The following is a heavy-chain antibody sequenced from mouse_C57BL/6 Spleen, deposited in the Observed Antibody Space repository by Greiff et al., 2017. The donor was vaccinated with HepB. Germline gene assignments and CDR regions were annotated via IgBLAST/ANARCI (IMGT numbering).Heavy chain of an antibody. CDR2: ISSGGSYT. V-gene: IGHV5-6*01. CDR1: GFTFSSYG. CDR3: ARLNWYVDV. Sequence: EVHLVESGGDLVKPGGSLKLSCAASGFTFSSYGMSWVRQTPDKRLEWVATISSGGSYTYYPDSVKGRFTISRDNAKNTLYLQMSSLKSEDTAMYYCARLNWYVDVWGTGTTVTVSS. J-gene: IGHJ1*03.